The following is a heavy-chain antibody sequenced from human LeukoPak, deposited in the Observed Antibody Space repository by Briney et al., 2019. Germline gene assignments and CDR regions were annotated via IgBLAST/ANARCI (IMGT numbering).Heavy chain of an antibody. CDR1: GGSISSYY. J-gene: IGHJ4*02. D-gene: IGHD1-26*01. CDR2: INHSGGT. CDR3: ARRRSRATQLLDY. V-gene: IGHV4-34*01. Sequence: SSETLSLTCTVSGGSISSYYWSWIRQPPGKGLEWIGEINHSGGTNYNPSLKSRVTISVDTSKNQFSLKLSSVTAADTAVYYCARRRSRATQLLDYWGQGTLVTVSS.